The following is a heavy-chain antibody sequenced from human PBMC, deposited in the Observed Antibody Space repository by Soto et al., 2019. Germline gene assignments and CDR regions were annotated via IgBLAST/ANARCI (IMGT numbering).Heavy chain of an antibody. V-gene: IGHV3-23*01. CDR2: ISGSGGST. J-gene: IGHJ4*02. Sequence: GGSLRLSCAASGFTFSSYAMSWVRQAPGKGLEWVSAISGSGGSTYYADSVKGRFTISRDNSENTLYLQMNSLRAEDTAVYYCAKLSQLWFGELLAAFDYWGQGTLITVSS. CDR1: GFTFSSYA. CDR3: AKLSQLWFGELLAAFDY. D-gene: IGHD3-10*01.